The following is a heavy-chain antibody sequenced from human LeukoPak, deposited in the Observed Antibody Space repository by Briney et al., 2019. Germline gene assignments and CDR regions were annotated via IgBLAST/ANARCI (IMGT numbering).Heavy chain of an antibody. J-gene: IGHJ4*02. D-gene: IGHD3-3*01. Sequence: ASVKVSCKASGGTFSSYAISWVRQAPGQGLEWMGGIIPIFGTANYAQKFQGRVTITADESTSTAYMELSSLRSEDTAVYYCAINIWSGYYFDYWGQGTLVTVSS. CDR3: AINIWSGYYFDY. CDR2: IIPIFGTA. CDR1: GGTFSSYA. V-gene: IGHV1-69*13.